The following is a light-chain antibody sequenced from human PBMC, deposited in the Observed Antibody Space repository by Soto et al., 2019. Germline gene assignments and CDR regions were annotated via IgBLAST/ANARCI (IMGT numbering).Light chain of an antibody. V-gene: IGKV1-17*01. Sequence: DIQMTQFASCLSASVGDRVTITCRASQGIRNDLGWYQQKPGKAPKRLIYAASSLQSGVPSRFSGSGSGTEFTLAISRLQPEDSATFYCLQHSNYPLTFGQGTKVEIK. CDR2: AAS. CDR3: LQHSNYPLT. J-gene: IGKJ1*01. CDR1: QGIRND.